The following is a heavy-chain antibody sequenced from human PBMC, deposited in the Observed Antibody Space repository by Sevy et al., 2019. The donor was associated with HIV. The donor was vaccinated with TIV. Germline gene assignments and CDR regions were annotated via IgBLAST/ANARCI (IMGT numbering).Heavy chain of an antibody. V-gene: IGHV2-5*02. CDR3: APFLRGDYTSHFDY. J-gene: IGHJ4*02. CDR1: GFSLSTSGVG. CDR2: IFWDDDK. Sequence: SGPTLVTPAQTLTLTCSFSGFSLSTSGVGVGWLRLPPGKALEWLALIFWDDDKRYSPPLKSRLTITKDTSKNQVVLKMTNMDPVDTGTYYCAPFLRGDYTSHFDYWGQGTLVTVSS. D-gene: IGHD4-4*01.